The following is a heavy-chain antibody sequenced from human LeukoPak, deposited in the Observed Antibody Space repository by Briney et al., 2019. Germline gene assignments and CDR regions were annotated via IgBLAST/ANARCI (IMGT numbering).Heavy chain of an antibody. CDR2: ISYDGSNK. CDR3: AKDIGTTTVNRLQPRSWFDP. Sequence: PGGSLRLSCAASGFTFSSYGMHWVRQAPGKGLEWVAVISYDGSNKYYADSVKGRFTISRDNSKNTLYLQMNSLRAEDTAVYYCAKDIGTTTVNRLQPRSWFDPWGQGTLVTVSS. J-gene: IGHJ5*02. V-gene: IGHV3-30*18. CDR1: GFTFSSYG. D-gene: IGHD4-17*01.